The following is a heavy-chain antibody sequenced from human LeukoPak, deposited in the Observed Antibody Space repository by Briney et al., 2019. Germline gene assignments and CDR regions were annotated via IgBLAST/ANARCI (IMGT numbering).Heavy chain of an antibody. CDR3: ATQNMVYAIQTSEFDP. J-gene: IGHJ5*02. CDR2: FDPEDGET. Sequence: GASVKVSCKVSGYTLTELSMHWVRQAPGKGLEWMGGFDPEDGETIYAQKFQGRVTMTEDTSTDTAYMELSSLRSEDTAVYYCATQNMVYAIQTSEFDPWGQGTLVTVSS. CDR1: GYTLTELS. D-gene: IGHD2-8*01. V-gene: IGHV1-24*01.